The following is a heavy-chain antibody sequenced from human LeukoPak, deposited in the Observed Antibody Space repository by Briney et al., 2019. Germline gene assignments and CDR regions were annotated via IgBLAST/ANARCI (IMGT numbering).Heavy chain of an antibody. J-gene: IGHJ3*02. D-gene: IGHD3-22*01. CDR1: GGSISSGGYY. Sequence: SQTLSLTCTVSGGSISSGGYYWSWIRQHPGKGLEWIGYIYYSGSTYYNPSLKSRVTISVDTSKNQFSLKLSSVTAADTAVYYCARNYYDSSGYYYRDAFDIWGQGTMVTVSS. CDR3: ARNYYDSSGYYYRDAFDI. CDR2: IYYSGST. V-gene: IGHV4-31*03.